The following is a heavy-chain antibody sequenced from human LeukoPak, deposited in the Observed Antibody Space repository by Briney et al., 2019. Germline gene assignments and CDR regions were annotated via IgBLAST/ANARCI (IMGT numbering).Heavy chain of an antibody. Sequence: SGGPLRLSCAASGFSLSSNYMSWVRQAPGKGLEWVSVISSGGYTYYADSVKGRFTISRDNSKNTLYLQMNSLRAEDTAVYYCARVGTYYYDSSGYYYWGQGTLVTVSS. V-gene: IGHV3-53*01. CDR2: ISSGGYT. J-gene: IGHJ4*02. D-gene: IGHD3-22*01. CDR3: ARVGTYYYDSSGYYY. CDR1: GFSLSSNY.